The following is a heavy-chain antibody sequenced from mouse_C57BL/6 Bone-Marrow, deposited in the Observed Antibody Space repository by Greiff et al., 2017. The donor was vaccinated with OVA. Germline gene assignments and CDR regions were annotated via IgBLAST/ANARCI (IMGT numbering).Heavy chain of an antibody. V-gene: IGHV1-62-2*01. CDR2: FYPGSGSI. CDR3: ARHEDTGLRRGRYYFDY. D-gene: IGHD2-4*01. Sequence: VQGVESGAELVKPGASVKLSCKASGYTFTEYTIHWVKQRSGQGLEWIGWFYPGSGSIKYNEKFKDKATLTADKSSSTVYMELSRLTSEDSAVYFCARHEDTGLRRGRYYFDYWGQGTTLTVSS. CDR1: GYTFTEYT. J-gene: IGHJ2*01.